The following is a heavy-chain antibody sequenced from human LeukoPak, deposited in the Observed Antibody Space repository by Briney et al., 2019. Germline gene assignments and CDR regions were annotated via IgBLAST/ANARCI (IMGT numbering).Heavy chain of an antibody. Sequence: SETLSLTCTVSGGSITGYFWSWIRQPPGKGLEWIGSIYHSGSTYYNPSLKSRVTISVDRSKNQFSLKLSSVTAADTAVYYCARSDETAGSSVDYWGQGTLVTVSS. CDR2: IYHSGST. CDR1: GGSITGYF. J-gene: IGHJ4*02. V-gene: IGHV4-38-2*02. D-gene: IGHD2-2*01. CDR3: ARSDETAGSSVDY.